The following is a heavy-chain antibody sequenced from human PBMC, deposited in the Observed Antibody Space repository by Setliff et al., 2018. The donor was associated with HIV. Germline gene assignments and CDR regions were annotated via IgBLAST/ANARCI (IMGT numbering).Heavy chain of an antibody. V-gene: IGHV1-2*02. J-gene: IGHJ4*02. Sequence: GASVKVSCKASGYTFTNYYIHWLRQAPGQGLEWMGWINPNSGATNYAQKFQGRVTMTRDTSISTAYMELRGLLSDDTAVYYCASRPVPITPPGPFDYWGQGTLVTVSS. D-gene: IGHD1-20*01. CDR2: INPNSGAT. CDR3: ASRPVPITPPGPFDY. CDR1: GYTFTNYY.